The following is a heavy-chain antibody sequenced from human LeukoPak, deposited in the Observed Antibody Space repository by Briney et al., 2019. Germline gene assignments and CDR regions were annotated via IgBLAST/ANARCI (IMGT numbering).Heavy chain of an antibody. CDR1: GFTFSSYA. V-gene: IGHV3-23*01. Sequence: PGGSLRLSCAASGFTFSSYAMSWVRQAPGKGLGWVSSISGGGETTYYADSAKGRFTISRDNSQNTLYLQMNSLRAEDTAVYYCARDYADYVGYFFFDYWGQGTLVTVSS. J-gene: IGHJ4*02. D-gene: IGHD4-17*01. CDR2: ISGGGETT. CDR3: ARDYADYVGYFFFDY.